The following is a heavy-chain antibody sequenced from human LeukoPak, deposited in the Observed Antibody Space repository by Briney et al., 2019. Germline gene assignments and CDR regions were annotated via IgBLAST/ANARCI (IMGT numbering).Heavy chain of an antibody. D-gene: IGHD3-9*01. CDR3: ARAPDILTGYYDYYYYMDV. J-gene: IGHJ6*03. Sequence: GGSLRLSCAASGFTFDDYGMSWVRQAPGKGLEWVSGINWNGGSTGYADSVKGRSTISRDNAKNSLYLQMNSLRAEDTALYYCARAPDILTGYYDYYYYMDVWGKGTTVTVSS. V-gene: IGHV3-20*04. CDR1: GFTFDDYG. CDR2: INWNGGST.